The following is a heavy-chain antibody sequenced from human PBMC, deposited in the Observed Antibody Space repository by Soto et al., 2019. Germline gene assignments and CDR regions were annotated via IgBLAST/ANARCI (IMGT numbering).Heavy chain of an antibody. CDR1: GFTFSTYA. CDR2: ISSKAGST. CDR3: ARVFYHSSGYYYDR. J-gene: IGHJ5*02. Sequence: GGSLRLSCATSGFTFSTYALHWVRQAPGKGLECVSGISSKAGSTYYADSVRGRFTISRDNSKETLYLQMGSLRAEDTAVYYCARVFYHSSGYYYDRWGQGALVTVSS. D-gene: IGHD3-22*01. V-gene: IGHV3-64*02.